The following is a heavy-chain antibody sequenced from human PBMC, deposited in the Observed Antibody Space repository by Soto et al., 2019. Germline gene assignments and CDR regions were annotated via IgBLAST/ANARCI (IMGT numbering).Heavy chain of an antibody. D-gene: IGHD1-26*01. J-gene: IGHJ4*02. CDR1: GDSVSNNGAT. CDR2: TYYRSKWIS. V-gene: IGHV6-1*01. CDR3: ARDPPDFNSGFDF. Sequence: SQTLSLTCAISGDSVSNNGATWNWIRQSPSGGLEWLGRTYYRSKWISDYAMSVKSRISINPDTSKNQISLQLNPVTPEDTAVYYCARDPPDFNSGFDFWGQGTLVTVSS.